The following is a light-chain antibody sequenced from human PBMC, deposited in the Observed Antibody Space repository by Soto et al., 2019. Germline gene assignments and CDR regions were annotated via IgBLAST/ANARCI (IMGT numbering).Light chain of an antibody. CDR3: GTWDNSLSAGV. Sequence: QSVLTQPPSVSAAPGQKVTISCSGSSSNIGNNYVSWYQQFPGTAPKVLIYDNNKRPSGIPDRFSGSKSGTSATLGITGLQTGDEADYYCGTWDNSLSAGVFGGGTKVTV. CDR2: DNN. V-gene: IGLV1-51*01. J-gene: IGLJ2*01. CDR1: SSNIGNNY.